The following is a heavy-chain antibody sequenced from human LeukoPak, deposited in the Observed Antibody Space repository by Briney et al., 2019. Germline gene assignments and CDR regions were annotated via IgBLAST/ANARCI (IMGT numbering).Heavy chain of an antibody. CDR2: IKQDGSEK. CDR3: ARRLWETTDFDY. J-gene: IGHJ4*02. V-gene: IGHV3-7*01. CDR1: GFTFSSSW. Sequence: GGSLRLSCAASGFTFSSSWMSWVRQAPGKGLEWVANIKQDGSEKYYVDSVKGRFTISRDNAMNSLSLQMNSLRAEDTAVYYCARRLWETTDFDYWGQGTLVTVSS. D-gene: IGHD2-21*01.